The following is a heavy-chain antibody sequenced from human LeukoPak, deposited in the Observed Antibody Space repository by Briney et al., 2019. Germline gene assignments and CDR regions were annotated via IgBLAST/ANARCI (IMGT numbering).Heavy chain of an antibody. CDR1: GYTFTSYD. CDR3: ARGIRDGYPGIDY. D-gene: IGHD5-24*01. V-gene: IGHV1-8*01. Sequence: ASVKVSCKASGYTFTSYDINWVRQAPGQGLEWMGWMNPNSGNTGYAQKFQGRITMTRNTSISTAYMELSSLRSEDTAVFYCARGIRDGYPGIDYWGQGTLVTVSS. J-gene: IGHJ4*02. CDR2: MNPNSGNT.